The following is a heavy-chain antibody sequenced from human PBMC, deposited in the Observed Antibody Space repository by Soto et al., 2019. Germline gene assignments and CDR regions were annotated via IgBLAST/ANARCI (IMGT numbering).Heavy chain of an antibody. CDR1: GGSIKSDYY. CDR3: ARGRPNYFYYGLDV. J-gene: IGHJ6*02. V-gene: IGHV4-30-4*01. CDR2: KYYSGAT. Sequence: PSETLSLTCTVSGGSIKSDYYWTWVRPPPGGGLEWMGYKYYSGATDSDPSLKRRVSFSVDMAKNQFSLNLTSVTVADTAVYYCARGRPNYFYYGLDVWGQGIPVTVSS.